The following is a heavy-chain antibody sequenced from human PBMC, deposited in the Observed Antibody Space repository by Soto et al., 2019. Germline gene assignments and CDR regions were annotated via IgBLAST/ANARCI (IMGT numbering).Heavy chain of an antibody. CDR2: ISYDGSNK. V-gene: IGHV3-30-3*01. J-gene: IGHJ6*02. D-gene: IGHD6-13*01. Sequence: GGSLRLSCAASGFTFSSYAMHWVRQAPGKGLEWVADISYDGSNKYYADSVKGRFTISRDNSKNTLYLQMNSLRAEDTAVYYCARGLILAAANRPRSGGMDVWGQGTPVTVSS. CDR1: GFTFSSYA. CDR3: ARGLILAAANRPRSGGMDV.